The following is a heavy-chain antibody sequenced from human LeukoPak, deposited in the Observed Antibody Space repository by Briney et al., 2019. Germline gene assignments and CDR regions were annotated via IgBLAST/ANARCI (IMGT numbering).Heavy chain of an antibody. J-gene: IGHJ4*02. V-gene: IGHV3-7*01. Sequence: GGSLRLSCEASAFTFSSYWMSWVRQAPGKGLEWVANIKEDGSEINYVDSVNGRFTISRDNAKNSLFLQMNSLRVEDTAVYYCARDRGYSSFDYWGQGTLVTVSS. CDR2: IKEDGSEI. CDR3: ARDRGYSSFDY. D-gene: IGHD4-23*01. CDR1: AFTFSSYW.